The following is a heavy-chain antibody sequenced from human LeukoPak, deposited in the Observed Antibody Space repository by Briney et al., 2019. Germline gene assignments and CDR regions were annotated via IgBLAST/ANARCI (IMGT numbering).Heavy chain of an antibody. CDR3: ARDRGYYYGSGSKYYFDY. J-gene: IGHJ4*02. D-gene: IGHD3-10*01. Sequence: SVKVSCKASGGAFSSYAISWVRQAPGQGLEWMGGIIPIFGTANYAQKFQGRVTITADESTSTAYMELSSLRSEDTAVYYCARDRGYYYGSGSKYYFDYWGQGTLVTVSS. V-gene: IGHV1-69*13. CDR1: GGAFSSYA. CDR2: IIPIFGTA.